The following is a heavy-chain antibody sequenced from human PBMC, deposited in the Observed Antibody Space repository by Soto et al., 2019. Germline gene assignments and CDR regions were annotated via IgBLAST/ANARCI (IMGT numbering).Heavy chain of an antibody. J-gene: IGHJ6*02. CDR1: GGSISSYY. Sequence: PSETLSLTCTVSGGSISSYYWILIRQPPGKGLEWIGYIYYSGSTNYNPSLKSRVTISVDTSKNQFSLKLSSVTAADTAVYYCARGGAQRWLQLGIHFYYYGMDVWGQGTTVTVSS. CDR3: ARGGAQRWLQLGIHFYYYGMDV. V-gene: IGHV4-59*01. CDR2: IYYSGST. D-gene: IGHD5-12*01.